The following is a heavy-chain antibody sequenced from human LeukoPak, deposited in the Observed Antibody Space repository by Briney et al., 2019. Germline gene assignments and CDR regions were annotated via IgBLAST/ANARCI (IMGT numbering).Heavy chain of an antibody. CDR1: GFTLSDSW. V-gene: IGHV3-7*01. CDR3: ARELVVGPAEYFHH. CDR2: LKKGGSQK. D-gene: IGHD2-8*02. Sequence: GGSLRLSCAASGFTLSDSWMRWVRQTPGKGLEWVANLKKGGSQKQYVDSVKGRFTISRDNGKNILYLQMNSLRVEDTAVYYCARELVVGPAEYFHHWGQGTLVTVSS. J-gene: IGHJ1*01.